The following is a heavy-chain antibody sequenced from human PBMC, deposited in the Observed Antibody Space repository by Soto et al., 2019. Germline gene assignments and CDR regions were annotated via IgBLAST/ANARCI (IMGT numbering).Heavy chain of an antibody. D-gene: IGHD3-10*01. V-gene: IGHV3-64*01. CDR3: VRGSEIWFGELWQ. J-gene: IGHJ4*02. Sequence: EVQLVESGGGLVQPGGSLRLSCAASGFSFSSHAMHWVRQAPGRGLEYVSAISRNGDSTTYANSVKGRFIVSRDNSKNMLFRQMGSLRGEDMAVYYCVRGSEIWFGELWQWGQGTLVTVSS. CDR1: GFSFSSHA. CDR2: ISRNGDST.